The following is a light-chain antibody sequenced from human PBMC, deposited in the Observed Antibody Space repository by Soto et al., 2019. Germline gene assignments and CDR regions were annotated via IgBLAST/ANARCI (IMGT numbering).Light chain of an antibody. CDR3: QTWGTGIVV. J-gene: IGLJ2*01. CDR2: LNSDGSH. Sequence: QPVLTQSPSASASLGASVKLTCTLSRGHSSYAIAWHQQQPEKGPRYLMKLNSDGSHSKGDGIPDRFSGSSSGAERYLTISSLQSEDEADYYCQTWGTGIVVFGGRTKLTVL. V-gene: IGLV4-69*01. CDR1: RGHSSYA.